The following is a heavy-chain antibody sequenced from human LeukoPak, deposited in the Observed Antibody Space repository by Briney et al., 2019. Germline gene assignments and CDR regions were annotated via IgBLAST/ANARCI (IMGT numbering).Heavy chain of an antibody. Sequence: GGSLRLSCAASGFTFSSYGMHWVRQAPGKGLEWVAFIRYDGSNKYYADSVKGRFTISRDNSKNTLYLQMNSLRAEDTAVYYCARGLRNSGLFDYWGQETLVTVSS. J-gene: IGHJ4*02. D-gene: IGHD6-19*01. CDR2: IRYDGSNK. CDR1: GFTFSSYG. CDR3: ARGLRNSGLFDY. V-gene: IGHV3-30*02.